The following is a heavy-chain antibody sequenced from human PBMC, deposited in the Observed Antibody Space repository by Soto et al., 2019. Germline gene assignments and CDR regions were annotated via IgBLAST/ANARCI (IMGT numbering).Heavy chain of an antibody. CDR1: GGSISSSNW. V-gene: IGHV4-4*02. Sequence: PSETLSLTCAVSGGSISSSNWWSWVRQPPGKGLEWIGEIYHSGSTNYNPSLKSRVTISVDKSKNQFSLKLSSVTAADTAVYYCARDFSRYCISTSCYRSGKLNWFDPWGQGTLVTVSS. CDR2: IYHSGST. J-gene: IGHJ5*02. CDR3: ARDFSRYCISTSCYRSGKLNWFDP. D-gene: IGHD2-2*01.